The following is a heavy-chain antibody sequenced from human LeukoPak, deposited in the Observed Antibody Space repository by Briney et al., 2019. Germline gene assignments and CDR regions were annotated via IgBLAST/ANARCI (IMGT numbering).Heavy chain of an antibody. CDR1: GGTFSSYA. Sequence: SVTVSCKASGGTFSSYAISWVRQAPGQGLEWVGGIIPIFGTANYAQKFQGRVTITADKSTSTAYMELSSLRSEDTAVYYCARAWYSSGRYYYYMDVWGKGTTVTVSS. V-gene: IGHV1-69*06. D-gene: IGHD6-19*01. CDR2: IIPIFGTA. CDR3: ARAWYSSGRYYYYMDV. J-gene: IGHJ6*03.